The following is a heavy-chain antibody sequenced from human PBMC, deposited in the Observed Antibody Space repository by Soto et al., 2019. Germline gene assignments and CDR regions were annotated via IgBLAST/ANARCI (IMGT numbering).Heavy chain of an antibody. CDR3: ARDKASSSGWRAPFDF. CDR2: IFHTGAT. Sequence: SETLSLTCIVSGGSISSGGYYWSWIRQHLGKGLEWIGYIFHTGATFYNPSLRSRVTMSVDTSKNLFSLKLSAVAAADTAVYFCARDKASSSGWRAPFDFWGQGILVTVSS. CDR1: GGSISSGGYY. V-gene: IGHV4-31*03. D-gene: IGHD6-19*01. J-gene: IGHJ4*02.